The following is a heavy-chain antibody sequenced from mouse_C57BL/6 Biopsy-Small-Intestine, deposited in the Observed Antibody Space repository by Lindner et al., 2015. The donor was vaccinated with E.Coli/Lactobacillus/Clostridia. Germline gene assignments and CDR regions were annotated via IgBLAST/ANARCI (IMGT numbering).Heavy chain of an antibody. Sequence: VQLQESGAELARPGASVKLSCKASGYTFTSYGISWVKQRTGQGLEWIGEIYPRSGNTYYNEKFKGKATLTADKSSSTAYMQLSSLTSEDSAVYFCARERTYYSNYEVFDYWGQGTTLTVSS. V-gene: IGHV1-81*01. J-gene: IGHJ2*01. D-gene: IGHD2-5*01. CDR3: ARERTYYSNYEVFDY. CDR2: IYPRSGNT. CDR1: GYTFTSYG.